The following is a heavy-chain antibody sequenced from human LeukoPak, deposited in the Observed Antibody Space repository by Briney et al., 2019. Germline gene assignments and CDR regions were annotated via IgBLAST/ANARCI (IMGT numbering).Heavy chain of an antibody. Sequence: TGGSLRLSCAASGFTFSSYGMHWVRQAPGKGLEWVAVISYDGSNKYYADSVKGRFTISRDNSKNTLYLQMNSLRAEDTAVYYCATRPITMVRGAPFDYWGQGTLVTVSS. J-gene: IGHJ4*02. D-gene: IGHD3-10*01. CDR1: GFTFSSYG. CDR3: ATRPITMVRGAPFDY. CDR2: ISYDGSNK. V-gene: IGHV3-30*03.